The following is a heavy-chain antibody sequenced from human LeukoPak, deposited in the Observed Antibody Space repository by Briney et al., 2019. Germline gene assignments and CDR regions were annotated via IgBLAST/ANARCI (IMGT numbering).Heavy chain of an antibody. CDR3: ASLELGDMSY. D-gene: IGHD7-27*01. V-gene: IGHV3-74*01. Sequence: GGSLRLSCVASGFTFDTYWMHWVRQAPGKGLVWVSRIHRDGNNINYADFVQGRFTVSRDNAKNTLYLQMHSLRVEDTAMYYCASLELGDMSYWGQGTLVTVSS. CDR1: GFTFDTYW. J-gene: IGHJ4*02. CDR2: IHRDGNNI.